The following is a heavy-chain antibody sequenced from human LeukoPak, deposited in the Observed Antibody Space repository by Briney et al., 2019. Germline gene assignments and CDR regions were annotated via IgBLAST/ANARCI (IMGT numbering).Heavy chain of an antibody. CDR3: ARERMYSGSGSTFPYYDY. V-gene: IGHV3-7*01. D-gene: IGHD3-10*01. Sequence: GGSLRLSCAASGFTFSSYWMSWVRQSPGKGLEWVANIKPDGSEKYYVDSVRGRFTISRDNARNALFLEMNSLRAEDTAVYYCARERMYSGSGSTFPYYDYWGQGTLVIVSS. J-gene: IGHJ4*02. CDR2: IKPDGSEK. CDR1: GFTFSSYW.